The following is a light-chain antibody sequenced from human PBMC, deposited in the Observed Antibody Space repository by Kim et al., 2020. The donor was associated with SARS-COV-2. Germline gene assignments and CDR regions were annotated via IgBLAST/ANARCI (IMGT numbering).Light chain of an antibody. CDR2: AND. V-gene: IGLV1-47*01. CDR3: ATWDDRLSSVV. Sequence: GQRVTISCSGSSANSGSYHLYWYQQFSGTAPKLLIYANDQRPSGVPDRFSGCKSGTSASLAISGLRSEDEADYHCATWDDRLSSVVFGGGTQLTVL. J-gene: IGLJ2*01. CDR1: SANSGSYH.